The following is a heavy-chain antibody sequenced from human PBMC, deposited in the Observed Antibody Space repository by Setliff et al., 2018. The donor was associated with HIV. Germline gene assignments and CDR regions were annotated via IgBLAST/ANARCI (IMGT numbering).Heavy chain of an antibody. CDR1: GASITSYY. CDR3: ARPRLWRDAFDI. V-gene: IGHV4-59*01. D-gene: IGHD1-1*01. Sequence: SETLSLTCTVSGASITSYYWSWIRQSPGKGLEWIGYIYFSGGTPYNPSLKSRLTISIDQSKNQFSLKLTSVTPADTAVYYCARPRLWRDAFDIWGQGAMVTVSS. CDR2: IYFSGGT. J-gene: IGHJ3*02.